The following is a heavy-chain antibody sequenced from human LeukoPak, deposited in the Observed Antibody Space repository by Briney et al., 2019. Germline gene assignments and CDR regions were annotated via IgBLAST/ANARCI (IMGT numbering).Heavy chain of an antibody. CDR3: ARVAVCSGGSCYSGWFDP. Sequence: PSETLSLTCAVSGYSISSGYYWGWIRQPPGKGLEWIGSIYHSGSTYYNPSLKSRVTISVDTSKNQFSLKLSSVTAADTAVYYCARVAVCSGGSCYSGWFDPWGQGTLVIVSS. J-gene: IGHJ5*02. D-gene: IGHD2-15*01. CDR1: GYSISSGYY. V-gene: IGHV4-38-2*01. CDR2: IYHSGST.